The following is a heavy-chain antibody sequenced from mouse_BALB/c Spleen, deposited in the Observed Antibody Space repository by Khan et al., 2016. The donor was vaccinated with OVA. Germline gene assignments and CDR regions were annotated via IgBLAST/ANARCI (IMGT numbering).Heavy chain of an antibody. D-gene: IGHD2-3*01. J-gene: IGHJ3*01. CDR3: ARDGYSPWFAY. CDR2: IDPENGDT. CDR1: GFNIKDYY. V-gene: IGHV14-1*02. Sequence: EVQLQQSGAELVRPGALVKLSCKASGFNIKDYYMHWVKQRPEQGLVWIGRIDPENGDTIYDPKFQGKASITSDNSSNTAYLQLSSLTSEDTAVYYCARDGYSPWFAYWGQGTLVCLC.